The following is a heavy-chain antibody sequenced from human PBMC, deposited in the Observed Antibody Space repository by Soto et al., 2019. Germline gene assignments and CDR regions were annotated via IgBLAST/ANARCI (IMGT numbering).Heavy chain of an antibody. CDR1: GFTFSSYG. CDR3: AKEGGYYGSGSYSVGENYYGMDV. Sequence: QVQLVESGGGVVQPGRSLRLSCAASGFTFSSYGMHWVRQAPGKGLEWVAVISYDGSNKYYADSVKGRFTISRDNSKNTLYLRMNSRRAEDTAVYYGAKEGGYYGSGSYSVGENYYGMDVWGQGTTVTVSS. J-gene: IGHJ6*02. CDR2: ISYDGSNK. D-gene: IGHD3-10*01. V-gene: IGHV3-30*18.